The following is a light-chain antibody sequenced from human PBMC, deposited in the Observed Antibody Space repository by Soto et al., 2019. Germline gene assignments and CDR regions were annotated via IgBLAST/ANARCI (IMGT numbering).Light chain of an antibody. V-gene: IGLV2-8*01. CDR3: ASYAGTRLFV. CDR1: SSDVGFYNF. J-gene: IGLJ1*01. Sequence: QSGLTQPPSASGSPGQSLTISCTGTSSDVGFYNFVSWYQQRPGKAPKLVIYEVTKRPSGVPDRFSGSKSGSTASLTVSGLQADDEADYYCASYAGTRLFVFGSGTKVTVL. CDR2: EVT.